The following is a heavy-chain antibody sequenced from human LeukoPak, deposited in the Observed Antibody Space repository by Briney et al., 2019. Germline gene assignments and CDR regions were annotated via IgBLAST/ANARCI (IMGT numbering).Heavy chain of an antibody. D-gene: IGHD1-1*01. J-gene: IGHJ4*02. V-gene: IGHV3-23*01. Sequence: GGSLRLSCAAAGFTFSNYAMTWVRQAPGKGLEWVSSISGSGGSTYYADSVKGRFTISRDNSKNTLYLQMYSLRAEDTAEYYCAKVEGASKASVYWGQGALVTVSS. CDR3: AKVEGASKASVY. CDR2: ISGSGGST. CDR1: GFTFSNYA.